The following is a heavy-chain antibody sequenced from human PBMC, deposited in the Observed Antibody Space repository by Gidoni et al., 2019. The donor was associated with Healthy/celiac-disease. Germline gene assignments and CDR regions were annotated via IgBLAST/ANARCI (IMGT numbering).Heavy chain of an antibody. Sequence: QVQLVQSGAEVKKPGSSVKVSCKASGYTFTGYYIHWVRQAPGQGLEWMGRINPNSGGTNYAQKFQGRVTMTRDTSISTAYMELSRLRSDDTAVYYCARELLRFVEWLPVDYWGQGTLVTVSS. J-gene: IGHJ4*02. V-gene: IGHV1-2*06. CDR2: INPNSGGT. CDR1: GYTFTGYY. CDR3: ARELLRFVEWLPVDY. D-gene: IGHD3-3*01.